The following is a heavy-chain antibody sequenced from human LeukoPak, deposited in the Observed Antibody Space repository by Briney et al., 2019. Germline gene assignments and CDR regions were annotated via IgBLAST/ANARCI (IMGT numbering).Heavy chain of an antibody. CDR3: TTSFPQNSFMDV. CDR1: GFTFDDFG. J-gene: IGHJ6*03. D-gene: IGHD3-3*02. V-gene: IGHV3-20*04. Sequence: AGESLRLSCAASGFTFDDFGMSWVRQAPGTGLEWVSGISWDGGSTGYADSVKGRFTISRDNAKNSPYLQMYSLRAEDTALYYCTTSFPQNSFMDVWGKGTTVTVSS. CDR2: ISWDGGST.